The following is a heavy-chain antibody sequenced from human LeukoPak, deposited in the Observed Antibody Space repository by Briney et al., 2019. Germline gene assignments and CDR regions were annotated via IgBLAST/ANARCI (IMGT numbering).Heavy chain of an antibody. CDR1: GFTFDDYA. J-gene: IGHJ4*02. Sequence: GGSLRLSCAASGFTFDDYAMHWVRQAPGKGLEWVSGISWNSGSIGYADSVKGRFTISRDNAKNSLYLQMNSLRAEDTAVYYCAKAELGYCSSTSCHTGYWGQGTLVTVSS. V-gene: IGHV3-9*01. CDR3: AKAELGYCSSTSCHTGY. D-gene: IGHD2-2*02. CDR2: ISWNSGSI.